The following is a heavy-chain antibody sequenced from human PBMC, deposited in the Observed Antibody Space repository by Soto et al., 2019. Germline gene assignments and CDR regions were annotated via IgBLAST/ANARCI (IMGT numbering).Heavy chain of an antibody. J-gene: IGHJ4*02. D-gene: IGHD6-13*01. CDR2: ITSDGSTT. CDR1: GFTFISYA. V-gene: IGHV3-64*07. CDR3: ARGRGAAAQGREKTPAYDY. Sequence: EVQLVESGGGLVQPGGSLRLSCAASGFTFISYAFHWVRQAPGKGLEYVSAITSDGSTTYYADSVKGRFTISRDNSKNTLYLQMGSLRAEDMAVYYCARGRGAAAQGREKTPAYDYWGQGTLVTVSS.